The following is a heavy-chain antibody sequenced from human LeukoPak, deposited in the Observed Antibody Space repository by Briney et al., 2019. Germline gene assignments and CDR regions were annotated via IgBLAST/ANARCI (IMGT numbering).Heavy chain of an antibody. V-gene: IGHV1-18*01. J-gene: IGHJ6*02. Sequence: ASVKVSCKSSGYTFTTYGITWVRQAPGQGLEWMGWISTDNGDTNYAQKLQGRVTMTTDTSTSTAYMELRSLRSDDTAVYYCAREISLGYSSGWYYYGMDVWGQGTTVTVSS. CDR3: AREISLGYSSGWYYYGMDV. CDR1: GYTFTTYG. CDR2: ISTDNGDT. D-gene: IGHD6-19*01.